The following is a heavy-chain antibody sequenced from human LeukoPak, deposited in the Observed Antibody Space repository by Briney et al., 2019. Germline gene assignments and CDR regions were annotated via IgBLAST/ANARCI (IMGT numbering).Heavy chain of an antibody. CDR2: IYYSGST. D-gene: IGHD3-3*01. V-gene: IGHV4-30-4*08. Sequence: SQTLSLTCTVSGGSISSGDYYWSWIRQPPGKGLEWIGYIYYSGSTYYNPSLKSRVTISVDTSKNQFFLKLSSVAAADTAVYYCARDRITIFGVGQNWFDPWGQGTLVTVST. J-gene: IGHJ5*02. CDR3: ARDRITIFGVGQNWFDP. CDR1: GGSISSGDYY.